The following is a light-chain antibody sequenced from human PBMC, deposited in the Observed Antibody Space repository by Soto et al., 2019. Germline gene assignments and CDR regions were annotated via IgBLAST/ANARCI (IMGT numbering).Light chain of an antibody. Sequence: DIQLTQSPSFLSASVGDSVTITCRASQGINSHLAWYQQMPGKVPNLLIYDASTLQSGVPSRFSGSGSGTEFTLTINSLQPEDFAAYYCQQLNSHPFSFGGGTKVEIK. J-gene: IGKJ4*01. CDR3: QQLNSHPFS. V-gene: IGKV1-9*01. CDR2: DAS. CDR1: QGINSH.